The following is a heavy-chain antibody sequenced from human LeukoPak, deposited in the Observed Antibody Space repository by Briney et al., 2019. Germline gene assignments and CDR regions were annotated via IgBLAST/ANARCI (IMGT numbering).Heavy chain of an antibody. CDR2: ISGSGGST. CDR1: GFTFSSYA. D-gene: IGHD7-27*01. V-gene: IGHV3-23*01. Sequence: GGSLRLSCAASGFTFSSYAMNWVRQAPGKGLEWVSAISGSGGSTYYADSVKGRFTISRDNSKNTVYLQMNSLRAEDTAVYYCAKDDVPSNWGTLGLFDYWGQGTLATVSS. CDR3: AKDDVPSNWGTLGLFDY. J-gene: IGHJ4*02.